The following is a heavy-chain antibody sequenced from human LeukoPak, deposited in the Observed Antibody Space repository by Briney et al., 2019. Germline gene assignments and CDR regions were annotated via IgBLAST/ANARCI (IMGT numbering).Heavy chain of an antibody. D-gene: IGHD6-6*01. Sequence: GESLQISCKASGYKFINYWIGWVRQMPGKGPECLGIIHPGDSETRYSPSFEGQVTISADKSITTAYLHWSSLRASDTAIYFCARLSSGAIIPRSHFDYWGQGTLVTVS. J-gene: IGHJ4*02. CDR3: ARLSSGAIIPRSHFDY. CDR2: IHPGDSET. V-gene: IGHV5-51*01. CDR1: GYKFINYW.